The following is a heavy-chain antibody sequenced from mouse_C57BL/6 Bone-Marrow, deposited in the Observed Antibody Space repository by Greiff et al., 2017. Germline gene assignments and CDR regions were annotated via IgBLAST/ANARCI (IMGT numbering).Heavy chain of an antibody. J-gene: IGHJ2*01. V-gene: IGHV5-12*01. CDR1: GFTFSDYY. CDR2: LSNGGGST. Sequence: EVKLMESGGGLVQPGGSLKLSCAASGFTFSDYYMYWVRQTPEKRLEWVAYLSNGGGSTYYPDTVKGRYTISRDNAKNTLYLQMSRLKSVDTAMYYCARHFNYACLDYWGQGTTLTVSS. CDR3: ARHFNYACLDY. D-gene: IGHD2-4*01.